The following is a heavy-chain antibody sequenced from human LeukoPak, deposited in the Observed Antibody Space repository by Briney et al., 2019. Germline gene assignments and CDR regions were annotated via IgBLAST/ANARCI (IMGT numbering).Heavy chain of an antibody. Sequence: PGRSLRLSCAASGFTFSSYAMHWVRQAPGKGLEWVAVISYDGSNKYYADSVKGRFTISRDNSKNTLYLQMNSLGAEDTAVYYCARRDPISSTLDYWGQGTLVTVSS. V-gene: IGHV3-30*01. J-gene: IGHJ4*02. D-gene: IGHD3-3*01. CDR2: ISYDGSNK. CDR1: GFTFSSYA. CDR3: ARRDPISSTLDY.